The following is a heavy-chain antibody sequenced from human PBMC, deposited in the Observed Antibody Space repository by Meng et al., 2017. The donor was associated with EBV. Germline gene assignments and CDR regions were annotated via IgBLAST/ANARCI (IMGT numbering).Heavy chain of an antibody. D-gene: IGHD2-21*01. CDR1: GDSISDDY. Sequence: QGALPESGPGLVKPSETLSLTCTVSGDSISDDYWSWIRQPPGKGLEWIGYIHYSGSTYYNPSLKSRITISVDMSRNQFSLRLTSVTSADMAVYYCARVNSDCGGVMCYKGWFDPWGQGTLVTVSS. J-gene: IGHJ5*02. V-gene: IGHV4-59*08. CDR2: IHYSGST. CDR3: ARVNSDCGGVMCYKGWFDP.